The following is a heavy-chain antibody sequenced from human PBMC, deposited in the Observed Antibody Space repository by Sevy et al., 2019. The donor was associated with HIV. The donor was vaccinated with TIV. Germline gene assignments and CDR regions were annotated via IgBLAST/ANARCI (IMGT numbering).Heavy chain of an antibody. V-gene: IGHV4-31*03. D-gene: IGHD3-3*01. Sequence: SETLSLTCTVSGGSISSGGYYWSWIRQHPGKGLEWIGYIYYSGSTYYNPSLKSRVTISVDTSKNQFSLKLSSVTAADTAVYYGARAPRMDYDFWRGYHSGCMDVWGQGTTVTVSS. CDR2: IYYSGST. CDR1: GGSISSGGYY. CDR3: ARAPRMDYDFWRGYHSGCMDV. J-gene: IGHJ6*02.